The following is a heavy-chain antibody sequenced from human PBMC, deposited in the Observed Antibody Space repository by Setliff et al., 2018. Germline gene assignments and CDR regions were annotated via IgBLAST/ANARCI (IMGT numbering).Heavy chain of an antibody. CDR1: GFSLNTSGMR. D-gene: IGHD6-6*01. CDR3: ARLPPLVQNNGASNHAFDV. CDR2: IDWDDDK. Sequence: SGPTLVNPTQTLTLTCTFSGFSLNTSGMRVSWIRQPPGKALEWLARIDWDDDKFYSTSLRSRLTLSKDTSKNQVILTMTNMDPADTATYYCARLPPLVQNNGASNHAFDVWGPGAVVTV. V-gene: IGHV2-70*04. J-gene: IGHJ3*01.